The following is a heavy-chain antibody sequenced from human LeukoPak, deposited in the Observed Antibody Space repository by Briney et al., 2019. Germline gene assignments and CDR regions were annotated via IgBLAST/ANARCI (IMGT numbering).Heavy chain of an antibody. CDR3: ARGGEGPRLAGSF. J-gene: IGHJ4*02. Sequence: ASVKVSCKACVYTFTGYYMHWVRQGPGQGPEWMGLINPSGGSTTYAQRFQGRVTMTRDMSTSTVFMELSSLRSEDTAVYYCARGGEGPRLAGSFWGQGTLVTVSS. D-gene: IGHD3-16*01. CDR2: INPSGGST. CDR1: VYTFTGYY. V-gene: IGHV1-46*01.